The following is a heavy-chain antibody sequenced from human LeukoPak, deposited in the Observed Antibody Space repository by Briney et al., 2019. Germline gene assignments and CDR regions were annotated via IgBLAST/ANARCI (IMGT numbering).Heavy chain of an antibody. Sequence: GASVKVSCKASGYTFTTYYMHWVRQAPGQGLEWMGWINPNSGGTNYAQRFQGWVTMTRDTSISTAYMELRSLRSDDTAVYYCARDYTPGIAVAGTHYYYGMDVWGQGTTVTVSS. CDR3: ARDYTPGIAVAGTHYYYGMDV. J-gene: IGHJ6*02. V-gene: IGHV1-2*04. CDR1: GYTFTTYY. D-gene: IGHD6-19*01. CDR2: INPNSGGT.